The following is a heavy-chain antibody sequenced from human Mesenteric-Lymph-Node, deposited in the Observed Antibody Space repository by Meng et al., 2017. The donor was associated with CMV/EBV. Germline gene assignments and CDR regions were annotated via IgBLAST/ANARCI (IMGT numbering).Heavy chain of an antibody. D-gene: IGHD4/OR15-4a*01. J-gene: IGHJ4*02. CDR1: GGSISSSSYY. CDR2: IYTANSGT. Sequence: ETLSLTCTVSGGSISSSSYYWGWIRQPPGKGLEWVSVIYTANSGTRYADSVKGRFTISRDNSKNTLYLQMDSLRAEDTAIYYCAKGWSGGIDYYFDFWGQGTLVTVSS. V-gene: IGHV3-23*03. CDR3: AKGWSGGIDYYFDF.